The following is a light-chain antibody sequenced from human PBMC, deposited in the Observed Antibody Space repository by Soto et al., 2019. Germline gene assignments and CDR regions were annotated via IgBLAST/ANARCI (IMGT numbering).Light chain of an antibody. V-gene: IGLV2-14*01. J-gene: IGLJ1*01. CDR3: SPYKSGSTDV. CDR2: DVS. CDR1: SSDVGGYNY. Sequence: QSVLTQPASVSGSPGQSITISCTGTSSDVGGYNYVSWYQQHPGKAPKLMIYDVSNRPSGVSNRFSGSKSGNTASLTISGLQAKDEADYYCSPYKSGSTDVSGTGTKVTVL.